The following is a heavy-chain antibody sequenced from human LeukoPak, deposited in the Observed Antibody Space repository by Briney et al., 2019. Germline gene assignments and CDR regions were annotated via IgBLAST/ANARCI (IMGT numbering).Heavy chain of an antibody. V-gene: IGHV4-4*07. Sequence: SETLSPTCTVSGGSISGYYWNWIRQPAGKGLEWIGRIYTSGNTNYNPSLKSRVTMSVDTSKNQFSLKLSSVTAADTAVYYCARDALYCSSTSCYRYWYFDLWGRGTLVTVSS. CDR2: IYTSGNT. J-gene: IGHJ2*01. CDR3: ARDALYCSSTSCYRYWYFDL. CDR1: GGSISGYY. D-gene: IGHD2-2*01.